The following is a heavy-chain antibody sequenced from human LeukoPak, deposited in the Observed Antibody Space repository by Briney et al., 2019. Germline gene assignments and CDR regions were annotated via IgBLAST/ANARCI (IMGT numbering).Heavy chain of an antibody. CDR3: ARGVVTATQHDAFDI. Sequence: GASVKVSCKASGYTFTSYYMHWVRQAPGQGLEWMGIINPSGGSTSYAQKFQGRVTMTRDTSTCTVYMELSSLRSEDTAVYYCARGVVTATQHDAFDIWGQGTMVTVSS. CDR1: GYTFTSYY. V-gene: IGHV1-46*01. D-gene: IGHD2-21*02. J-gene: IGHJ3*02. CDR2: INPSGGST.